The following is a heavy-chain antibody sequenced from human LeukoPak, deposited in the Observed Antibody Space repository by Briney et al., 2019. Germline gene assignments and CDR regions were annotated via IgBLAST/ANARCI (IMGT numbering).Heavy chain of an antibody. V-gene: IGHV4-34*01. CDR3: ARGRVGIVVVPAAKGKLRWFDP. CDR1: GGSFSGYY. D-gene: IGHD2-2*01. CDR2: INHSGST. Sequence: LSETLSLTCAVYGGSFSGYYWSWIRQPPGKGLDWIGEINHSGSTNYNPSLKSRVTISVDTSKNQFSLKLSSVTAADTAVYYCARGRVGIVVVPAAKGKLRWFDPWGQGTLVTVSS. J-gene: IGHJ5*02.